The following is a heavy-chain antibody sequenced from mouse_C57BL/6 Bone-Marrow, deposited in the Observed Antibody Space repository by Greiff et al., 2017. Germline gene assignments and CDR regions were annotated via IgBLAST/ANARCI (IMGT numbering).Heavy chain of an antibody. Sequence: EVQGVESGGGLVKPGGSLKLSCAASGFTFSSYAMSWVRQTPEKRLEWVATISDGGSYTYYPDNVKGRFTISRDNAKNNLYLQMSHLKSEDTAMYYCARGRYSNFYFDYWGQGTTLTVSS. V-gene: IGHV5-4*01. CDR3: ARGRYSNFYFDY. J-gene: IGHJ2*01. CDR1: GFTFSSYA. D-gene: IGHD2-5*01. CDR2: ISDGGSYT.